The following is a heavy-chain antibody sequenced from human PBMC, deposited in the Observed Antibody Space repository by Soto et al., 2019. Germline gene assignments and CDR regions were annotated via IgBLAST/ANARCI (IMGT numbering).Heavy chain of an antibody. CDR1: GFTFSDYW. J-gene: IGHJ6*03. Sequence: EVQLVESGGGLVQPGGSLRLSCAASGFTFSDYWMHWVRQAPGKGLEWVSRIKRDGSTTNYADSVKGRFTISRDNAKNTLYLEMNTVRVEETADYYCARGAINYYYEDVWGKGTTVTVSS. V-gene: IGHV3-74*01. CDR2: IKRDGSTT. CDR3: ARGAINYYYEDV.